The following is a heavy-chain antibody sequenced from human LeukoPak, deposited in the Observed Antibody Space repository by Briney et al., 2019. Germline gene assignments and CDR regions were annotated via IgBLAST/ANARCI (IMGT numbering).Heavy chain of an antibody. CDR2: INHNGEMI. Sequence: QSGGSLRLSCAASGFTFSNYVMSWVRQAPGQGLEWVSYINHNGEMIFYPDFVKGRFTISRDNAKNSLYLQMNSLRDEDTAVYYCARDNDWAFHYWGQGTLVTVSS. V-gene: IGHV3-48*02. CDR3: ARDNDWAFHY. CDR1: GFTFSNYV. D-gene: IGHD3-9*01. J-gene: IGHJ4*02.